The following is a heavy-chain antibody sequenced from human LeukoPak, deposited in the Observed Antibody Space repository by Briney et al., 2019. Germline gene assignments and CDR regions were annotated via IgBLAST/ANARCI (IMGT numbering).Heavy chain of an antibody. D-gene: IGHD3-22*01. CDR3: AKGEGAWGYYDGSGEGYFDY. Sequence: PGRSLRLSCAASGFTFSSYGMHWVRQAPGKGLEWVAVIWYDGSNKYYADSVKGRFTISRDNSKNTLYLQMNSLRAEDTAVYYCAKGEGAWGYYDGSGEGYFDYWGQGTLVTVSS. CDR1: GFTFSSYG. J-gene: IGHJ4*02. CDR2: IWYDGSNK. V-gene: IGHV3-33*06.